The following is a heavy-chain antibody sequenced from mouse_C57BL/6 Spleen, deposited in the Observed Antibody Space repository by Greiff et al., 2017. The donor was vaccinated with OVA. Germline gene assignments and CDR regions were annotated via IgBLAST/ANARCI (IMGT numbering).Heavy chain of an antibody. CDR1: GFTFSSYA. J-gene: IGHJ3*01. V-gene: IGHV5-4*01. Sequence: EVHLVESGGGLVKPGGSLKLSCAASGFTFSSYAMSWVRQTPEKRLEWVATISDGGSYTYYPDNVKGRFTISRDNAKNNLYLQMSHLKSEDTAMYYCARDQGNGWFAYWGQGTLVTVSA. CDR3: ARDQGNGWFAY. CDR2: ISDGGSYT.